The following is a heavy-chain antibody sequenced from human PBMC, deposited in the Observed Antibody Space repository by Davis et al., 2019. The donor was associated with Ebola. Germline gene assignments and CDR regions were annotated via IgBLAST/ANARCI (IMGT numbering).Heavy chain of an antibody. CDR2: ISYDGSNK. CDR1: GFTFSSYG. Sequence: PGGSLRLSCAASGFTFSSYGMHWVRQAPGKGLEWVAVISYDGSNKYYADSVKGRFTISRDNSKNTLYLQMNSLRAEDTAVYYCARDQWLVPGAWFDPWGQGTLVTVSS. D-gene: IGHD6-19*01. CDR3: ARDQWLVPGAWFDP. J-gene: IGHJ5*02. V-gene: IGHV3-30*03.